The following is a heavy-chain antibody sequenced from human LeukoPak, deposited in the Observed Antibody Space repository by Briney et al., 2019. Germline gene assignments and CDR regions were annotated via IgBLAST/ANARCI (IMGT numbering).Heavy chain of an antibody. CDR1: GAPINSRDYY. V-gene: IGHV4-39*01. CDR3: SRGAMTAKPADF. CDR2: IYYSGNT. D-gene: IGHD2-2*01. J-gene: IGHJ4*02. Sequence: PSDTLSLTCSVSGAPINSRDYYSTWIRQPPGKGLEWIGSIYYSGNTYYNPSLQTRATISVATSRDYFSLTLSSVTAADTALYFCSRGAMTAKPADFWGQGTLVTVSS.